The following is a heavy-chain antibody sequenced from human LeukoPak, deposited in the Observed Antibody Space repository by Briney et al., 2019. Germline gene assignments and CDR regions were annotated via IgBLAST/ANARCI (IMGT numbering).Heavy chain of an antibody. D-gene: IGHD1-26*01. J-gene: IGHJ4*02. CDR2: ISGGGETT. CDR3: AKEYTGTFSPFPSYFDN. Sequence: GGSLRLSCAASGFTFSSYGMGWVRQAPGKGLEWVSSISGGGETTYYADSVKGRFPISRDNSKNTLYLQMNSLRAEDTAIYYCAKEYTGTFSPFPSYFDNWGQGTLVTVSS. CDR1: GFTFSSYG. V-gene: IGHV3-23*01.